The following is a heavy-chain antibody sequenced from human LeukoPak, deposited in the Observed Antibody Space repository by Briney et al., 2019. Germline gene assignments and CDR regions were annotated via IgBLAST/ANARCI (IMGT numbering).Heavy chain of an antibody. V-gene: IGHV4-59*01. Sequence: PSETLSLTCTVSGGSISSYYWSWIRQPPGKGLEWIGYIYYSGSTNYNPSLKSRVTISVDTSKNQFSLKLSSVTAADTAVYYCARAGDNWNYVGAFDIWGQRTMVTVSS. CDR1: GGSISSYY. D-gene: IGHD1-7*01. CDR2: IYYSGST. J-gene: IGHJ3*02. CDR3: ARAGDNWNYVGAFDI.